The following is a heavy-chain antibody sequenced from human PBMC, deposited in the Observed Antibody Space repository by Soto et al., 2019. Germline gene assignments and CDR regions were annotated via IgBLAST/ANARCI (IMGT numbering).Heavy chain of an antibody. CDR1: GGSISSSGYY. Sequence: SETLSLTCTVSGGSISSSGYYWGWIRQPPGKGLEWIGSIYYSGSTYYNPSLKSRVTISVDTSKNQFSLKLSSVTAADTAVYYCARQENYDFWSGYSLDAFDIWGQGTMVTVS. D-gene: IGHD3-3*01. J-gene: IGHJ3*02. CDR2: IYYSGST. CDR3: ARQENYDFWSGYSLDAFDI. V-gene: IGHV4-39*01.